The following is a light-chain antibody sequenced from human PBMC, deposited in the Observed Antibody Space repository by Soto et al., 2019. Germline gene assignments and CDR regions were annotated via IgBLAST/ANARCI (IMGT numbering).Light chain of an antibody. J-gene: IGLJ3*02. Sequence: QSALTQPASVSGSPGQSITISCTGTSSDVGGYKYVSWYQQHPGKAPKLMIYEVSNRPSGVSNRFSGSKSGNTASLTISGLQPEDEAVYYCSSYSSSVTRVFGGGTKVTVL. CDR1: SSDVGGYKY. CDR2: EVS. CDR3: SSYSSSVTRV. V-gene: IGLV2-14*01.